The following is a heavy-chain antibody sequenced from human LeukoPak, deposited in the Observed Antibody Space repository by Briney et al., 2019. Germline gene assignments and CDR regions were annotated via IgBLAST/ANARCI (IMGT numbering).Heavy chain of an antibody. J-gene: IGHJ4*02. V-gene: IGHV1-69*04. D-gene: IGHD6-13*01. CDR3: ARVWKDSSSWYGLDY. Sequence: SVKVSCKASGYTFTSYGISWVRQAPGQGLEWMGRIIPILGIANYAQKFQGRVTITADKSTSTAYMELSSLRSEDTAVYYCARVWKDSSSWYGLDYWGQGTLVTVSS. CDR2: IIPILGIA. CDR1: GYTFTSYG.